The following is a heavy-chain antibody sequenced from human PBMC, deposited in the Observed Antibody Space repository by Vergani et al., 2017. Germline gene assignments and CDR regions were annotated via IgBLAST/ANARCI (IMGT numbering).Heavy chain of an antibody. D-gene: IGHD5-12*01. CDR3: TKGSRGYTGYFFDY. CDR1: GFSFPGYA. J-gene: IGHJ4*02. V-gene: IGHV3-23*01. CDR2: VSGSSATP. Sequence: EVQLLESGGGLVQPGGSLRLSCEASGFSFPGYAMSWVRQAPGKGLEWVSSVSGSSATPYYADSVKGRFIISSDNSKNTLHLQMNSLRADDTAVYYCTKGSRGYTGYFFDYLLQRTLAAVSS.